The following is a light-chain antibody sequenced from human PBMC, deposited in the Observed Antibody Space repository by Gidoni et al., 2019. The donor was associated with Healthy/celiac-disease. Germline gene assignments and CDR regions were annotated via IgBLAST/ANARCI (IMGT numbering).Light chain of an antibody. J-gene: IGKJ1*01. CDR3: QQYGSSPWT. CDR1: QSVSSSY. V-gene: IGKV3-20*01. CDR2: GAS. Sequence: IAFTPSPATPSLSPGEQATLSCRASQSVSSSYLAWYQQKPGQAPRLLIYGASSRATGIPDRFSGSGSGTDFTLTISRLEPEDFAVYYCQQYGSSPWTFGQGTKVEIK.